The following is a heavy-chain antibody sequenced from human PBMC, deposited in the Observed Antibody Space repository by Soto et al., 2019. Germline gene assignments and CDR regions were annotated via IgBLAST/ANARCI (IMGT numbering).Heavy chain of an antibody. CDR3: AREDSRPPYYFDY. CDR2: INHSGST. CDR1: GGSFSGYY. Sequence: SETLSLTCAVYGGSFSGYYWSWIRQPPGKGLEWIGEINHSGSTNYNPSLKSRVTISVDTSKNQFSLKLSSVTAADTAVYYCAREDSRPPYYFDYWGQGTLVTVSS. D-gene: IGHD6-13*01. V-gene: IGHV4-34*01. J-gene: IGHJ4*02.